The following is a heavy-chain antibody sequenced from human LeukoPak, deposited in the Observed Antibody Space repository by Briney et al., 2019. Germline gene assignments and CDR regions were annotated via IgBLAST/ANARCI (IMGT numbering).Heavy chain of an antibody. CDR3: ARVGSSHSSSWYHPMDY. CDR2: INHSGST. V-gene: IGHV4-34*01. D-gene: IGHD6-13*01. CDR1: GGSFSGYY. Sequence: SETLSLTCAVYGGSFSGYYWSWIRQPPGKGLEWIGEINHSGSTNYNPSLKSRVTISVDTSKNQFSLKLSSVTAADTAVYYCARVGSSHSSSWYHPMDYWGQGTLVTVSS. J-gene: IGHJ4*02.